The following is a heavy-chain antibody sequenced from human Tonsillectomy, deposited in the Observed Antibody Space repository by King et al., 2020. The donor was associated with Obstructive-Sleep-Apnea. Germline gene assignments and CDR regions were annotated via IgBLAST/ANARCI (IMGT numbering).Heavy chain of an antibody. CDR2: IISSSSYI. CDR1: GFTFSSYS. D-gene: IGHD3-10*01. V-gene: IGHV3-21*01. CDR3: ARELLWFGESTQGYFDY. Sequence: VQLVESGGGLVKPGGSLRLSCAASGFTFSSYSMNWVRQAPGKGLEWVSSIISSSSYIYYSDSVKCRFTISRDNAKNSLYLQMNSLRAEDTAVYYCARELLWFGESTQGYFDYWGQGTLVTVSS. J-gene: IGHJ4*02.